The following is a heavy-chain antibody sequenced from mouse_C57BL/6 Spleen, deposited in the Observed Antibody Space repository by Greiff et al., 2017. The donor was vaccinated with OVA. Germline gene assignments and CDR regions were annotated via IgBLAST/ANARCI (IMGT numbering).Heavy chain of an antibody. J-gene: IGHJ4*01. Sequence: EVQLVESGGDLVKPGGSLKLSCAASGFTFSSYGMSWVRQTPDKRLEWVATISSGGSYTYYPDSVKGRFTISRDNAKNTLYLQMSSLKSEDTAMYYCAVYYGYEDYAMDYWGQGTSVTVSS. D-gene: IGHD2-2*01. CDR1: GFTFSSYG. CDR2: ISSGGSYT. V-gene: IGHV5-6*01. CDR3: AVYYGYEDYAMDY.